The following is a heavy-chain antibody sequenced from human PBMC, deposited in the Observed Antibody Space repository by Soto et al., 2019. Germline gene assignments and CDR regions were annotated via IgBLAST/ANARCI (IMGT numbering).Heavy chain of an antibody. Sequence: GGSLRLSCAASGFTFSSYWMHWVRQAPGKGLVWVARINSDGSSTSYADSVKGRFTISRDNAKNTLYLQMNSLRAEDTAVYYCARDDALGPMTRGGMDVWGQGTTVTVSS. CDR2: INSDGSST. CDR1: GFTFSSYW. D-gene: IGHD3-10*01. V-gene: IGHV3-74*01. J-gene: IGHJ6*02. CDR3: ARDDALGPMTRGGMDV.